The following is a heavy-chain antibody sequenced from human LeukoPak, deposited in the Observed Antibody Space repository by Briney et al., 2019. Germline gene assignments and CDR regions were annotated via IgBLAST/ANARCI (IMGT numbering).Heavy chain of an antibody. Sequence: SETLSLTCAVYGGSFSGYYWSWIRQPPGKGLEWIGEINHSGSTNYNPSLKRRVTISVDTSKNQFSLKLSSVTAADTAVYYCARDCRRSGWYGESEYYYMDVWGKGTTVTVSS. CDR3: ARDCRRSGWYGESEYYYMDV. CDR1: GGSFSGYY. D-gene: IGHD6-19*01. CDR2: INHSGST. V-gene: IGHV4-34*01. J-gene: IGHJ6*03.